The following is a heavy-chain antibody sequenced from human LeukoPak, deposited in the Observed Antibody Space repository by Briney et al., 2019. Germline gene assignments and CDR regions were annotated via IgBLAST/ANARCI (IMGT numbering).Heavy chain of an antibody. CDR1: GGSISSSSYY. CDR3: ARHRSGWLQSSFDY. V-gene: IGHV4-39*01. D-gene: IGHD5-24*01. CDR2: IYYSGST. J-gene: IGHJ4*02. Sequence: SETLSLTCTVSGGSISSSSYYWRWIRQPPGKGLEWIGSIYYSGSTYYNPSLKSRVTILVDTSKNQFSLKLSSVTAADTAVYYCARHRSGWLQSSFDYWGQGTLVTVSS.